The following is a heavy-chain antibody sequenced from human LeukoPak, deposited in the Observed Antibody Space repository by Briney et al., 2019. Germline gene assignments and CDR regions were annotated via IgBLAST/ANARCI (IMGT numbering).Heavy chain of an antibody. CDR2: INHMGTT. V-gene: IGHV4-34*01. CDR3: ARGGNVLVVTQKKKRPFDY. J-gene: IGHJ4*02. CDR1: GGSFSGYY. Sequence: SETLSLTCAVYGGSFSGYYWSWIRQPPGKGLERIGEINHMGTTNYNPSLKSRVTISVDTSKKQFSLKVTSVTAADTAVYYCARGGNVLVVTQKKKRPFDYWGQGTLVTVSS. D-gene: IGHD2-8*02.